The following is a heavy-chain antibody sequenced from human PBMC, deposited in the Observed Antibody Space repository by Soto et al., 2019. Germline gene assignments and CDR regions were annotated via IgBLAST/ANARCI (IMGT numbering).Heavy chain of an antibody. CDR2: IYPGDSDT. CDR1: GYSFTSYW. D-gene: IGHD5-18*01. Sequence: GESLKISCKGSGYSFTSYWIGWVRQMPGKGLEWMGIIYPGDSDTRYSPSFQGQVTISADKSISTAYLQWSSLKASDTAMYYCARRGYSYASPYYYYYYGMDVWGQGTTVTVSS. V-gene: IGHV5-51*01. J-gene: IGHJ6*02. CDR3: ARRGYSYASPYYYYYYGMDV.